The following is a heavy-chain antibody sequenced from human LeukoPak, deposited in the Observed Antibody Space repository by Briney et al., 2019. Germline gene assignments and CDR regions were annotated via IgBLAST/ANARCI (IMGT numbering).Heavy chain of an antibody. V-gene: IGHV3-30*04. Sequence: GGSLRLSCAASGFTFSSYAMHWVRQAPGKGLEWVAVISYDGSNKYYADSVKSRFTISRDNSKNTLYLQMNSLRAEDTAVYYCAREGGPNYDILTGYYGWFDPWGQGTLVTVSS. CDR1: GFTFSSYA. CDR3: AREGGPNYDILTGYYGWFDP. D-gene: IGHD3-9*01. CDR2: ISYDGSNK. J-gene: IGHJ5*02.